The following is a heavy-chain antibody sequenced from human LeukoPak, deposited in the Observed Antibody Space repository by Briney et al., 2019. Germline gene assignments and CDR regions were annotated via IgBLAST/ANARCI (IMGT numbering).Heavy chain of an antibody. V-gene: IGHV1-2*02. Sequence: ASVKVSCKASGYTFTDYYMHWVRQAPGQGLEWMGWINPGSGGTNYAQKFQGRVTMTRDTSISTAYMDLSRLRSDDTAVYYCAGGGYSGYDVGAFDIWGQGTMVTVSP. CDR2: INPGSGGT. J-gene: IGHJ3*02. D-gene: IGHD5-12*01. CDR1: GYTFTDYY. CDR3: AGGGYSGYDVGAFDI.